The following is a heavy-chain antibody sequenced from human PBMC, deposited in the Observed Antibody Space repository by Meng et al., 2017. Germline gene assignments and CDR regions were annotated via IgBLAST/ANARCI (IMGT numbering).Heavy chain of an antibody. CDR2: ISSSSSYI. CDR3: ARDRRTSDYASAFDI. J-gene: IGHJ3*02. Sequence: GGSLRLSCAASGFTFSSYSMNWVRQAPGKGLEWVSSISSSSSYIYYADSVKGRFTISRDNAKNSLYLQMNSLRAEETAVYYCARDRRTSDYASAFDIWGQGTMVTVSS. D-gene: IGHD4-17*01. V-gene: IGHV3-21*01. CDR1: GFTFSSYS.